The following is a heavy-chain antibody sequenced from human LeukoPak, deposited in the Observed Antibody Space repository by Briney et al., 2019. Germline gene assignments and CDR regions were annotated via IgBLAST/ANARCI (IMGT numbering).Heavy chain of an antibody. CDR1: GFTFSNYG. J-gene: IGHJ4*02. CDR2: IWYDGSNK. Sequence: PGGSLRLSCAASGFTFSNYGMHWVREAPGKGLEWVAAIWYDGSNKYYGDSVKGRFTISRDNSKNTLYLQTNSLRAEDTAAYYCARAGYGDPHFDFWGQGTLVTVSS. V-gene: IGHV3-33*01. D-gene: IGHD4-17*01. CDR3: ARAGYGDPHFDF.